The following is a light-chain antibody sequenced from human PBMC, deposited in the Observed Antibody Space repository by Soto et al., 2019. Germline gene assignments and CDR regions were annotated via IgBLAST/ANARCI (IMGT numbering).Light chain of an antibody. CDR3: RQYESEST. CDR1: QTISNW. J-gene: IGKJ1*01. V-gene: IGKV1-5*01. Sequence: DIKMYQSPSTLSASIGDRVTITCRASQTISNWLAWYQQKPGKAPKVLIHDASRLESGVPSRFSGSGSGTEFTLTINNLQPDDLAIYYCRQYESESTFGQ. CDR2: DAS.